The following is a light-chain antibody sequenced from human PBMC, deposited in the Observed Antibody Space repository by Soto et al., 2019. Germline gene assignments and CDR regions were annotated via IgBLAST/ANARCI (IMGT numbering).Light chain of an antibody. CDR3: SAYAGNLNVL. CDR2: EVT. CDR1: TSDVGGDDY. V-gene: IGLV2-8*01. J-gene: IGLJ2*01. Sequence: QSALTQPPSASGSPGQSVTISCTGTTSDVGGDDYVSWYQQHPGKAPKLMIYEVTKRPSGVPNRFSGSRSGNTASLTVSGFQAEDEADYYCSAYAGNLNVLFGGGTKLTVL.